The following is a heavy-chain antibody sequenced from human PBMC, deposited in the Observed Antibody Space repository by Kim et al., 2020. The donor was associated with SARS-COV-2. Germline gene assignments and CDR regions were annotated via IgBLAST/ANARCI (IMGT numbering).Heavy chain of an antibody. V-gene: IGHV1-18*01. CDR3: ARDVDHAFDY. Sequence: NTNYGQRLQGRVTMTTDPSTRTAYMQVRSLSTDDTAIYYCARDVDHAFDYWGQGTLITVSS. CDR2: NT. J-gene: IGHJ4*02.